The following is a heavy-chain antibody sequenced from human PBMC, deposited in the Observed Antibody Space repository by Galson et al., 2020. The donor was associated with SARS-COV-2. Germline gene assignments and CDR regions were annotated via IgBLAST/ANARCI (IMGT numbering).Heavy chain of an antibody. CDR1: GFTFSSSS. CDR3: ARETNDDTSGWYDN. D-gene: IGHD3-22*01. V-gene: IGHV3-30*04. J-gene: IGHJ5*02. CDR2: ISYDGTTR. Sequence: GGSLRLSCAASGFTFSSSSMHWVRQAPGKGLEWVAIISYDGTTRYKSDSVKGRFTISRDISKNTLYLQMNRLRPEDTGVYYCARETNDDTSGWYDNWGQGTLVTVSP.